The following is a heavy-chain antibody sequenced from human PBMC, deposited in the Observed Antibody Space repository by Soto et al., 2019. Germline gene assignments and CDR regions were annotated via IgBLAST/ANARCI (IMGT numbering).Heavy chain of an antibody. D-gene: IGHD2-2*01. CDR1: GFTFTNAW. V-gene: IGHV3-15*07. Sequence: EVQLVESGGGLVKPGVSLRLSCAASGFTFTNAWMNWVRQAPGKGLEWVGRIKSKTDGGTADYAAPVKGRFTISRDDSRTTLYLQMNSLKAEDTAVYYCTPGWVPAAAKGYYDYAMDVWGQGTTVTVSS. CDR3: TPGWVPAAAKGYYDYAMDV. J-gene: IGHJ6*02. CDR2: IKSKTDGGTA.